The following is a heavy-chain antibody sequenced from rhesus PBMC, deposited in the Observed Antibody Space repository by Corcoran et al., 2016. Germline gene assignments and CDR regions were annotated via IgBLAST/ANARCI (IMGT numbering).Heavy chain of an antibody. Sequence: QVLLQESGPGLVAPSETLSLTCAVSGVSLYGNYWNWIRQSPGKGLEWIGYISGNSESTSYNPSRGGPGTISKDTSQNQYSLMLTSVTVADAAVYYCARDAISLDVWGRGALVTVSS. V-gene: IGHV4-147*01. CDR3: ARDAISLDV. CDR2: ISGNSEST. J-gene: IGHJ5-2*02. CDR1: GVSLYGNY.